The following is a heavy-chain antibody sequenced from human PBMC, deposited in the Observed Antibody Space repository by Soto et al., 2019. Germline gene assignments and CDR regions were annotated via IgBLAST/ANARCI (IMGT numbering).Heavy chain of an antibody. V-gene: IGHV3-33*01. CDR2: IWDDGSNK. J-gene: IGHJ4*02. CDR1: GFTFSSYG. Sequence: QVQLVESGGGVVQPGRSLRLSCAASGFTFSSYGMHWVRQAPGKGLEWVAVIWDDGSNKYYADSVKGRFTISRDNSKNTLYLQMNSQRAKDTAVYYFPREAPSLQQLDEPFDYWGQGTLVTGSS. CDR3: PREAPSLQQLDEPFDY. D-gene: IGHD6-13*01.